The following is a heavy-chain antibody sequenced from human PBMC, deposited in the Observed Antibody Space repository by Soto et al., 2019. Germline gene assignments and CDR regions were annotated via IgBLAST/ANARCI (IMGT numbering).Heavy chain of an antibody. V-gene: IGHV4-34*01. CDR3: ARGGPGYDFWSGYYAYYYYMDV. D-gene: IGHD3-3*01. CDR2: INHSGST. CDR1: GGSFSGYY. J-gene: IGHJ6*03. Sequence: QVQLQQWGAGLLKPSETLSLTCAVYGGSFSGYYWSWIRQPPGKGLEWIGEINHSGSTNYNPSLKSRVTISVDTSKNQFSLKLSSVTAADTAVYYCARGGPGYDFWSGYYAYYYYMDVWDKGTTVTVSS.